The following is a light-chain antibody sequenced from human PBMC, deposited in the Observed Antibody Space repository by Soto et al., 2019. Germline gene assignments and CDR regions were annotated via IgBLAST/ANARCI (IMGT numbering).Light chain of an antibody. J-gene: IGLJ1*01. CDR3: ASWDSTLSRYV. V-gene: IGLV1-44*01. Sequence: QSVLTQPPSVSATPGQTVTISCSGSNSNIASNTVTWYQHLPGTAPKLLIYDNNKRPSGIPDRFSGSKSGTSASLAITGLQTEDESDYYCASWDSTLSRYVFGAGTKVTVL. CDR2: DNN. CDR1: NSNIASNT.